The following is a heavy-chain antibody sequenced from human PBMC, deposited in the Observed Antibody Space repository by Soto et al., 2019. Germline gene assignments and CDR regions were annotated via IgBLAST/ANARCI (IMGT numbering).Heavy chain of an antibody. CDR1: GFTFSSYW. J-gene: IGHJ4*02. CDR2: INGDGSTT. Sequence: EVQLVESGGALVQPGGSLRLSCAASGFTFSSYWMHWVRQAPGKGLVWVSRINGDGSTTTYADSVKGRFIISRDNAKKMLYLQMNSLTAEHTAVYYCARPLYDGSGTPVAHWGQGTLVIVSS. V-gene: IGHV3-74*01. CDR3: ARPLYDGSGTPVAH. D-gene: IGHD3-22*01.